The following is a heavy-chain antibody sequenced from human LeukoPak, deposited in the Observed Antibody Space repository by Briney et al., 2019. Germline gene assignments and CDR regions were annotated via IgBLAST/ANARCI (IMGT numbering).Heavy chain of an antibody. J-gene: IGHJ4*02. CDR1: GYTLTELS. CDR2: FDPEDGET. V-gene: IGHV1-24*01. Sequence: ASVKVSCKVSGYTLTELSMHWVRQAPGKGLEWMGGFDPEDGETIYAQKFQGRVTMTEDTSTDTAYMELSSLRSEDTAVYYCATARGGDWNYGGREYYFDYWGQGTLVTASS. D-gene: IGHD1-7*01. CDR3: ATARGGDWNYGGREYYFDY.